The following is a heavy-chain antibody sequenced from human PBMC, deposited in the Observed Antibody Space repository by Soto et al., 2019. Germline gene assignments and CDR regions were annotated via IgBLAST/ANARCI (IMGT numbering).Heavy chain of an antibody. J-gene: IGHJ6*02. CDR1: GYTFTSYG. Sequence: VASVKVSCKASGYTFTSYGISWVRQAPGQGLEWMGWISAYNGNTNYAQKLQGRVTMTTDTSTSTAYMELRSLRSDDTAVYYCARDLKVVVPAAIYGMDVWGQGTTVTVSS. CDR3: ARDLKVVVPAAIYGMDV. D-gene: IGHD2-2*01. CDR2: ISAYNGNT. V-gene: IGHV1-18*04.